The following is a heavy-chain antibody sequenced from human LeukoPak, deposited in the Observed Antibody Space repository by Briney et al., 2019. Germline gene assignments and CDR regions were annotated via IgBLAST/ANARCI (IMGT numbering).Heavy chain of an antibody. V-gene: IGHV4-59*08. Sequence: PSETLSLTCTVSGGSISSYYWSWIRQPPGKGLEWIGYIYYSGSTNYNPSLKSRVTISVDTSKNQFSLKLSSVTAADTAVYYCARHAAVAGGRPAGNFDLWGRGTLVTVSS. J-gene: IGHJ2*01. CDR3: ARHAAVAGGRPAGNFDL. D-gene: IGHD6-19*01. CDR1: GGSISSYY. CDR2: IYYSGST.